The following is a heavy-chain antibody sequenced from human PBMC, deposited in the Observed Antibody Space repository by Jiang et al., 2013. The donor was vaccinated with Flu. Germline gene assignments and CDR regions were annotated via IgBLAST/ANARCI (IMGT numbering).Heavy chain of an antibody. V-gene: IGHV3-30*18. CDR3: AKEFQGAFDI. J-gene: IGHJ3*02. D-gene: IGHD2-21*01. Sequence: EWVAVISYDGSNKYYADSVKGRFTISRDNSKNTLYLQMNSLRAEDTAVYYCAKEFQGAFDIWGQGTMVTVSS. CDR2: ISYDGSNK.